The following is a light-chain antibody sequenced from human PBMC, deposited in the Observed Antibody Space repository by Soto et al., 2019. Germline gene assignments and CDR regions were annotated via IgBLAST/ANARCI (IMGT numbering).Light chain of an antibody. CDR2: DAS. CDR3: QQRSDWLLT. Sequence: EIVLTQSPATLSLSPGERATLSCRASQCVSSYLAWYQHKPGQAPRLLIYDASNRATGIPARFSGSGSGTDFTLTISSLEPEDFAVYYCQQRSDWLLTFGGGTKVEIK. V-gene: IGKV3-11*01. CDR1: QCVSSY. J-gene: IGKJ4*01.